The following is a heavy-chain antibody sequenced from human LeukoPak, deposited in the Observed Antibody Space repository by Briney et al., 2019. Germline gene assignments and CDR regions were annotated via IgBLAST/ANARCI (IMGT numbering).Heavy chain of an antibody. J-gene: IGHJ6*02. CDR2: IYYSGST. V-gene: IGHV4-39*01. CDR1: GGSISSSSYY. CDR3: ARHFNDYVLYYYYGMGV. D-gene: IGHD3-16*01. Sequence: SETLSLTCTVSGGSISSSSYYWGWIRQPPGKGLEWIGSIYYSGSTYYNPSLKSRVTISADTSKNQFSLKLSSVTAADTAVYYCARHFNDYVLYYYYGMGVWGQGTTVTVSS.